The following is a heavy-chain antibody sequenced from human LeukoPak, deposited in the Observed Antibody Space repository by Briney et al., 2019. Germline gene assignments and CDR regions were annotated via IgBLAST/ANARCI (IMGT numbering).Heavy chain of an antibody. J-gene: IGHJ6*03. D-gene: IGHD3-3*01. CDR2: IKLDGSEK. CDR1: GFTSSSYW. Sequence: GGSLRLSCAASGFTSSSYWMSWVRQAPGKGLEWVANIKLDGSEKYYVDSVKGRFTISRDNAKNSLYLQMNSLRAEDTAVYYCASRYYDFWSGYYPYYYYYYMDVWGKGTTVTVSS. CDR3: ASRYYDFWSGYYPYYYYYYMDV. V-gene: IGHV3-7*01.